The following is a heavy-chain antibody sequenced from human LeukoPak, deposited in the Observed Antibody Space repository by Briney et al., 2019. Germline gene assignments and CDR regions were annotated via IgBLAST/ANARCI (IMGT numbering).Heavy chain of an antibody. J-gene: IGHJ4*02. Sequence: GGSLRLSYAASGFTFSGFSMSWVRQSPTKGLEWVANIKQDGSERYYVDSVEGRFTISRDNVKNSLSLQMNNLRVEDTAVYYCARAGSHWHYVYWGQGTVVTVSS. CDR2: IKQDGSER. CDR1: GFTFSGFS. V-gene: IGHV3-7*01. D-gene: IGHD3-10*01. CDR3: ARAGSHWHYVY.